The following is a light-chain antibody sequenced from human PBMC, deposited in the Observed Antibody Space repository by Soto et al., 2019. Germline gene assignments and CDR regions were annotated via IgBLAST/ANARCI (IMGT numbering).Light chain of an antibody. CDR1: QSVSSSY. J-gene: IGKJ1*01. CDR3: QQYGSSFWT. V-gene: IGKV3-20*01. Sequence: EIVLTQSPGTLSLSPWEIATLSYMASQSVSSSYLAWYQQKPGQAPRLLIYGASSRATGIPDRFSGSGSGTDFTLTISRLEPEDFAVYYCQQYGSSFWTFGQGTKVDI. CDR2: GAS.